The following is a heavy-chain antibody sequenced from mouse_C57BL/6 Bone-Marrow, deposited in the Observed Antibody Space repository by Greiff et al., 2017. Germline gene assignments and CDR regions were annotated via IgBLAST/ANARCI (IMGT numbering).Heavy chain of an antibody. J-gene: IGHJ1*03. Sequence: VQLQQPGAELVKPGASVKLSCKASGYTFTSYWMHWVKQRPGQGLEWIGMIHPNSGSTNYNAKFKSKATLTVDKSSSTAYMQLSSLTSEDSAVYYCARGVYYDYVYWYFDVWGTGTTVTVSS. CDR2: IHPNSGST. D-gene: IGHD2-4*01. CDR1: GYTFTSYW. CDR3: ARGVYYDYVYWYFDV. V-gene: IGHV1-64*01.